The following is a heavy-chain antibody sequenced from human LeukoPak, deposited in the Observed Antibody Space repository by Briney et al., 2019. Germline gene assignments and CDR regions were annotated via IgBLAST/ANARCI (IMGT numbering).Heavy chain of an antibody. J-gene: IGHJ4*02. CDR2: IKSKTYGGRI. CDR1: GFTFSNAW. V-gene: IGHV3-15*01. CDR3: TKDHGSGSNYFDY. Sequence: GGSLRLSCAASGFTFSNAWMSWVRPAPGQWREWVGRIKSKTYGGRIDYAAPVKGRFTIARDNSNNTLYLQMNSLKTEDTAVYYCTKDHGSGSNYFDYWGQGTLVTVSS. D-gene: IGHD3-10*01.